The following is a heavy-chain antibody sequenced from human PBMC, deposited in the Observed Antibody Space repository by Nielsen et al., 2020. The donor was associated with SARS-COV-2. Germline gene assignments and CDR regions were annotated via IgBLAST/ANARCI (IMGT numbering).Heavy chain of an antibody. CDR1: GSTSSSYA. CDR3: AKSPSHRSSSWSLAEYFQH. J-gene: IGHJ1*01. V-gene: IGHV3-33*03. Sequence: GGSLRPSCAASGSTSSSYALPCSRQAPRQGLEWVAVIWYDGSNKYYADSVKGRFTISRDNAKNSLYLQMNSLRAEDTALYYCAKSPSHRSSSWSLAEYFQHWGQGTLVTVSS. CDR2: IWYDGSNK. D-gene: IGHD6-13*01.